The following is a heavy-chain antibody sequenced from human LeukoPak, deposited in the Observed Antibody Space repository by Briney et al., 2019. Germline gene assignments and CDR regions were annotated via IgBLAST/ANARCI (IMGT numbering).Heavy chain of an antibody. V-gene: IGHV3-23*01. CDR2: ISNSGGNT. D-gene: IGHD3-16*01. Sequence: GGSLRLSWAASGFTFRSYAMSWVRQAPGKGLERVATISNSGGNTYYADSVKGRFTISRDNSKNTLYLQMNSLRAEDTALYYCAKDPVMTGGAWDVWGQGTMVTVSS. CDR1: GFTFRSYA. CDR3: AKDPVMTGGAWDV. J-gene: IGHJ3*01.